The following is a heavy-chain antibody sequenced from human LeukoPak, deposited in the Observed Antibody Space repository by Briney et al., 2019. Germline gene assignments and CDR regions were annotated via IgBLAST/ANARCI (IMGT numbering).Heavy chain of an antibody. D-gene: IGHD6-13*01. V-gene: IGHV3-7*01. CDR2: IKQDGSKK. CDR3: ARVSYSSCCDY. J-gene: IGHJ4*02. CDR1: GFPFSSYW. Sequence: GGSLRLSCVASGFPFSSYWMTWVRQAPGKGLEWVANIKQDGSKKSYVDSVKGRFTISRDNAKNSLYLQMNSLRAEDTAVYYCARVSYSSCCDYWGQGTLVTVSS.